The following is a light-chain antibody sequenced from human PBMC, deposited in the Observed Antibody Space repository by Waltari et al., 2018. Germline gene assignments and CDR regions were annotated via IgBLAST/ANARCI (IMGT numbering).Light chain of an antibody. Sequence: DIQMTQSPSSLSASVGDRVTITCRASQSISSYLNWYQQKPGKAPKLLIYAASRLQSGVPSSFSGSGSGTDFTLTISSLQPEDFATYYCQQSYGTLWTFGQGTKVEIK. J-gene: IGKJ1*01. CDR2: AAS. V-gene: IGKV1-39*01. CDR3: QQSYGTLWT. CDR1: QSISSY.